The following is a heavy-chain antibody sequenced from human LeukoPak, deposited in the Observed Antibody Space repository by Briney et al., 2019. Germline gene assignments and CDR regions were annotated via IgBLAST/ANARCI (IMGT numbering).Heavy chain of an antibody. V-gene: IGHV4-61*02. CDR2: IYTSEST. J-gene: IGHJ6*03. CDR3: ARGRGYSGYADYYYMDV. Sequence: PSETLSLTCSVSGGSISSSNYYWSWIRQPAGKGLEWIGRIYTSESTNYNPSLKSRVTISVDTSKNQFSLKLSSVTAADTAVYYCARGRGYSGYADYYYMDVWGKGTTVTVPS. CDR1: GGSISSSNYY. D-gene: IGHD5-12*01.